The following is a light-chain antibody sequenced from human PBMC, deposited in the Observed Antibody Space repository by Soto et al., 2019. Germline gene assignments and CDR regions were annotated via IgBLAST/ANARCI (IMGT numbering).Light chain of an antibody. J-gene: IGKJ1*01. CDR2: AAS. CDR1: QIINNF. V-gene: IGKV1-39*01. CDR3: QQSFRTPRT. Sequence: DIPMTQSPSSLSAPVGDRVTITCRASQIINNFLNWYQHKPGRAPKLLIFAASSLQRGVPSRFSGSGSGTEFSLTISSLQPEDSATYYCQQSFRTPRTFGQGTKIEIK.